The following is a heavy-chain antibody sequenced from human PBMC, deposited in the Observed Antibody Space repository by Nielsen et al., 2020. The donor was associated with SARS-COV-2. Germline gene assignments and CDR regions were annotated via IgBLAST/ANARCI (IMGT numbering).Heavy chain of an antibody. V-gene: IGHV3-23*01. Sequence: GESLKISCAASGFTFSIYAMIWVRQAPGKGLEWVSGISGSGGSTYYADSVKGRFTISRDNSKNTLYLQMNSLRAEDTAVYYCAREGPDSSSSYFDYWGQGTLVTVSS. CDR3: AREGPDSSSSYFDY. CDR1: GFTFSIYA. J-gene: IGHJ4*02. D-gene: IGHD6-6*01. CDR2: ISGSGGST.